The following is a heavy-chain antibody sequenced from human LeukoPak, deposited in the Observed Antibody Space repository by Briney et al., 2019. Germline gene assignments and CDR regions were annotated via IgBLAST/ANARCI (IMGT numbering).Heavy chain of an antibody. CDR3: ARDPNDEYSSSSQGGY. CDR2: INHSGST. CDR1: GGSFSGYY. D-gene: IGHD6-6*01. V-gene: IGHV4-34*01. J-gene: IGHJ4*02. Sequence: SETLSLTCAVYGGSFSGYYWSWIRQPPGKGLEWIGEINHSGSTNYNPSLKSRVTISVDTSKNQFSLKLNSVTAADTAVYYCARDPNDEYSSSSQGGYWGQGTLVTVSS.